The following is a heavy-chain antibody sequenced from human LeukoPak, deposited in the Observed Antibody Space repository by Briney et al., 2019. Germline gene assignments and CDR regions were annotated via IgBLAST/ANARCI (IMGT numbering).Heavy chain of an antibody. J-gene: IGHJ4*02. CDR1: GFTFRSYW. V-gene: IGHV3-7*01. CDR3: AREGLYETTLYC. Sequence: VGSLRLSCAASGFTFRSYWMSWVRQAPGKGRKGWASIKQGGSEKYYVDSGRVRFTSSRDNAGNSLYLQMNNMRAEDTAVYSCAREGLYETTLYCWGEGTLVTASS. CDR2: IKQGGSEK. D-gene: IGHD1/OR15-1a*01.